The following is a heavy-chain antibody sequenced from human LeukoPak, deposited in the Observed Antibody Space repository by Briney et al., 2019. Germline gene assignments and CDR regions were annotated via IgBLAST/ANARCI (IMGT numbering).Heavy chain of an antibody. Sequence: PSETLSLTCIVSGGSISSSSYYWGWIRQPPGKGLEWVSAISGSGSSTHYADSVKGRFTISRDNSKNTIYLEMNSLRGEDTAVYYCAKDRGPYVGIANNWFDPWGQGTLVIVSS. CDR1: GGSISSSSYY. V-gene: IGHV3-23*01. J-gene: IGHJ5*02. CDR2: ISGSGSST. CDR3: AKDRGPYVGIANNWFDP. D-gene: IGHD3-16*01.